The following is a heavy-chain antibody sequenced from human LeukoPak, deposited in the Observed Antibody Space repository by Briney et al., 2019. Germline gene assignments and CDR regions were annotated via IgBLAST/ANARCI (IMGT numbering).Heavy chain of an antibody. J-gene: IGHJ4*02. D-gene: IGHD3-3*01. V-gene: IGHV3-30*18. Sequence: GGSLRLSCAASGFTFSSYGTHWVRQAPGKGLEWVAVISYDGSNKYYADSVKGRFTISRDNSKNTLYLQMNSLRAEDTAVYYCAKEGRPYYDFWSGYYQQYYFDYWGQGTLVTVSS. CDR3: AKEGRPYYDFWSGYYQQYYFDY. CDR1: GFTFSSYG. CDR2: ISYDGSNK.